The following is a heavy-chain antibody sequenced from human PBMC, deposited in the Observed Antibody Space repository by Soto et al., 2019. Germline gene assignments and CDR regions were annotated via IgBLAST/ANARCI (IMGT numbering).Heavy chain of an antibody. CDR1: GFSFRDYW. Sequence: EEQLVESGGGLVQPGGSLRLSCAASGFSFRDYWMTWVRQAPGKGLDWVANIKQDGSEKYYLDSLKGRFTISRDNAKNSVYLLMNSLRAEDTAVYYCARVKDGRRAGTYYFDMDVWGKGTTVTVSS. D-gene: IGHD1-1*01. CDR2: IKQDGSEK. CDR3: ARVKDGRRAGTYYFDMDV. V-gene: IGHV3-7*01. J-gene: IGHJ6*03.